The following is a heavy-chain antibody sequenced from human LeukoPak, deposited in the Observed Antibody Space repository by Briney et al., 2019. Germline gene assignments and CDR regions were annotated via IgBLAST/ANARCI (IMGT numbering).Heavy chain of an antibody. CDR2: IYYSGST. J-gene: IGHJ3*02. CDR3: ARDLGWAAAGTRGAFDI. V-gene: IGHV4-4*02. Sequence: PSGTLSLTCAVSGGSISSSNWWSWVRQPPGKGLEWIGYIYYSGSTNYNPSLKSRVTISVDTSKNQFSLKLSSVTAADTAVYYCARDLGWAAAGTRGAFDIWGQGTMVTVSS. D-gene: IGHD6-13*01. CDR1: GGSISSSNW.